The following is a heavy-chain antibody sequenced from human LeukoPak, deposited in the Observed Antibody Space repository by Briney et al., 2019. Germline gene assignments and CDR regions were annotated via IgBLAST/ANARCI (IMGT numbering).Heavy chain of an antibody. J-gene: IGHJ4*02. CDR2: INSDETTT. CDR3: ANDGFDYYDSSGYSYFHY. V-gene: IGHV3-74*01. CDR1: GFTFSSNW. Sequence: PGGSLRLSCAASGFTFSSNWMHWVRQAPGKGLVWVARINSDETTTTYADSVKGRFTISRDNSKNTLYLQMNSLRAEDTAVYYCANDGFDYYDSSGYSYFHYWGQGTLVTVSS. D-gene: IGHD3-22*01.